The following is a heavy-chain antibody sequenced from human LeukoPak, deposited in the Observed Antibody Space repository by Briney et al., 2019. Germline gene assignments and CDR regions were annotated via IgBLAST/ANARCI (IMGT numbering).Heavy chain of an antibody. CDR2: ISSSSSYI. Sequence: PGGSLRLSCAASGFTFSSYSMNWVRQAPGKGLEWVSSISSSSSYIYYADSVKGRFTISRDNAKNSLYLQMNSLRAEDTAVYYCARDLGIAAAGTSRYYYYYYGMDVWGQGTTVTVSS. CDR3: ARDLGIAAAGTSRYYYYYYGMDV. J-gene: IGHJ6*02. D-gene: IGHD6-13*01. CDR1: GFTFSSYS. V-gene: IGHV3-21*01.